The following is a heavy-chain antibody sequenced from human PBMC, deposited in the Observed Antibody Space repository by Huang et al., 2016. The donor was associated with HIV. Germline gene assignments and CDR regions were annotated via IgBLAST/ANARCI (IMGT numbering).Heavy chain of an antibody. CDR1: GYPFTSYG. V-gene: IGHV1-18*01. Sequence: QIQLMQSGPELKQPGASVKVSCTASGYPFTSYGITWVRQAPGQGPEWMGWISASSGDTEYAQKFQGRVTLTTDTSTNIAYMELRSLRSDDTAKYYCARDPKYHRIGYYRQRRGIDIWGQGTMVIVSS. J-gene: IGHJ3*02. D-gene: IGHD3-22*01. CDR3: ARDPKYHRIGYYRQRRGIDI. CDR2: ISASSGDT.